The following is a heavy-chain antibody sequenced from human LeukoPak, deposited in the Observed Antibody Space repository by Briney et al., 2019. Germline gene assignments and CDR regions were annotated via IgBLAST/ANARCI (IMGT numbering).Heavy chain of an antibody. CDR1: GFTFSSYA. CDR3: ARDPHYDFWSGYWTGYYYGMDV. Sequence: PGRSLRLSCAASGFTFSSYAMHWVRQAPGKGLEWVAVISYDGSNKYYADSVKGRFTISRDNSKNTLYLQMNSLRAEDTAVYYCARDPHYDFWSGYWTGYYYGMDVWGQGTTVTVSS. CDR2: ISYDGSNK. D-gene: IGHD3-3*01. J-gene: IGHJ6*02. V-gene: IGHV3-30-3*01.